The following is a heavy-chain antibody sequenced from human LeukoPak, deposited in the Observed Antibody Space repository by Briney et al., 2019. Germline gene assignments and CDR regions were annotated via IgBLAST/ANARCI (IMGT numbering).Heavy chain of an antibody. V-gene: IGHV4-4*02. Sequence: SETLSLTCGVSGGSVSSTNWWTWIRQPPGKGLEWIVEVHLDGRTNFNPSLKSRLTMSVELSENHVSLMLTSVIAADTAVYYCAREGGFYRPLDYSGQGTLVTVSS. J-gene: IGHJ4*02. D-gene: IGHD6-25*01. CDR2: VHLDGRT. CDR3: AREGGFYRPLDY. CDR1: GGSVSSTNW.